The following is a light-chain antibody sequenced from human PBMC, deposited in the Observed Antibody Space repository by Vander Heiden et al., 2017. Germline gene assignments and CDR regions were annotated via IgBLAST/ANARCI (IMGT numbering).Light chain of an antibody. Sequence: EIVLTQSLGTLSLSLGERATLSCRASQSVSSIYLAWYQQKPGQAPRLLIYGASSRATGIPGRFSGSGSGTDFTHTISRLGPEDFAVYYCQQYGSSLLTFGGGTKVEIK. J-gene: IGKJ4*01. CDR3: QQYGSSLLT. CDR1: QSVSSIY. CDR2: GAS. V-gene: IGKV3-20*01.